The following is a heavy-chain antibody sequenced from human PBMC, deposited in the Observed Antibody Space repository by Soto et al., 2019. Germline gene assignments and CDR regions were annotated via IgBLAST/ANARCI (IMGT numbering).Heavy chain of an antibody. CDR1: GGSFSGYY. J-gene: IGHJ4*02. Sequence: PSETLSLTCAVYGGSFSGYYWSWIRQPPGRGLEWIGEINHSGSTNYNPSLKSRVTISVDTSKNQFSLKLSYVNAADTAVYLCARGNLYYFDYWGQGTPVTVSS. V-gene: IGHV4-34*01. D-gene: IGHD2-8*01. CDR3: ARGNLYYFDY. CDR2: INHSGST.